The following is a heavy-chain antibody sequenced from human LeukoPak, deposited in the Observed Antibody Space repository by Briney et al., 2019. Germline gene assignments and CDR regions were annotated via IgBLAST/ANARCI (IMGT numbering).Heavy chain of an antibody. V-gene: IGHV3-30*02. CDR3: ALNYYGSGTYGAY. CDR2: IRSDGSNK. D-gene: IGHD3-10*01. CDR1: GFTFGSYG. Sequence: GGSLRFSCAASGFTFGSYGMHWARQAPGKGLEWVTFIRSDGSNKYYADSVKGRFTISRDNSKNTLYLQMNSLRAEDTAVYYCALNYYGSGTYGAYWGQGTLVTVSS. J-gene: IGHJ4*02.